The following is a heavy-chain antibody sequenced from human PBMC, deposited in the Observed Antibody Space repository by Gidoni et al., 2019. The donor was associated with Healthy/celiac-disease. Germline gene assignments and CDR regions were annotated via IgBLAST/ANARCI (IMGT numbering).Heavy chain of an antibody. CDR3: ARRGYCSGGSCFSHENYFDY. CDR1: GGSFSSSSHY. Sequence: HLQLQESGPGLVQPSETLSLTCTVSGGSFSSSSHYWGWISQPPGQGLQWSGGIYYSGSTYYNPSLKSRVTISVDTSKNQFSLKLSSVTAADTAVYYCARRGYCSGGSCFSHENYFDYWGQGTLVTVSS. CDR2: IYYSGST. D-gene: IGHD2-15*01. J-gene: IGHJ4*02. V-gene: IGHV4-39*01.